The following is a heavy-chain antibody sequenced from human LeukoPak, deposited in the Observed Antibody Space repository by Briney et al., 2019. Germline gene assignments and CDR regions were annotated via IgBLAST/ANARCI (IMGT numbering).Heavy chain of an antibody. J-gene: IGHJ4*02. V-gene: IGHV3-23*01. CDR2: ISGSGGST. Sequence: GGSLRLSCAASGFTFSSYAMSWVRQAPGKGPEWVSAISGSGGSTYYADSVKGRFTISRDNAKNSLYLQMNSLRAEDTAVYYCARESGYSYGRFDYWGQGTLVTVSS. CDR1: GFTFSSYA. CDR3: ARESGYSYGRFDY. D-gene: IGHD5-18*01.